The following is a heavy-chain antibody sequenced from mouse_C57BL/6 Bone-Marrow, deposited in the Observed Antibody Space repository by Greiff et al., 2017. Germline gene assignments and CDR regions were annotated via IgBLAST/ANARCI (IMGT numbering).Heavy chain of an antibody. Sequence: EVKLMASGGGLVKPGGSLKLSCAASGFTFSSYAMSWVRQTPEKRLEWVATISDGGSYTYYPDNVKGRFTISRDNAKNNLNMQMSHRKSEDTAMYYCAPSYGNYEGFAYWGQGTLVTVSA. V-gene: IGHV5-4*03. J-gene: IGHJ3*01. D-gene: IGHD2-1*01. CDR2: ISDGGSYT. CDR1: GFTFSSYA. CDR3: APSYGNYEGFAY.